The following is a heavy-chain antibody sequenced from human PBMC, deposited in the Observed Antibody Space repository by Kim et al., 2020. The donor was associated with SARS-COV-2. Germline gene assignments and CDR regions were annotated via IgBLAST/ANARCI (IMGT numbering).Heavy chain of an antibody. V-gene: IGHV3-23*01. Sequence: GGSLRLSCAASGFTSGTYAINWVRQAPGKGLEWVSSFNYYDDTTYYADSVKGRVTISRDNSKNTVYLQMNSLRAEDTALYYCAKVFGFGSDKYGMDVSGQGTTVTVSS. J-gene: IGHJ6*02. D-gene: IGHD3-3*01. CDR2: FNYYDDTT. CDR3: AKVFGFGSDKYGMDV. CDR1: GFTSGTYA.